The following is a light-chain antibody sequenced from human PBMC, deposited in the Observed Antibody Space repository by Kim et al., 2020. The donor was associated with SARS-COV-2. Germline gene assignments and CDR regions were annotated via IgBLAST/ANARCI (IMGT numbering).Light chain of an antibody. CDR2: STN. CDR1: RPNSVSNT. CDR3: AAWDDSLNGPV. Sequence: GRRATSSCSRPRPNSVSNTTISYQRPPGTAPKPLIYSTNQRPSGVPDRFSGSKSGTSASLAISGLQSEDEADYYCAAWDDSLNGPVFGTGTKVTVL. J-gene: IGLJ1*01. V-gene: IGLV1-44*01.